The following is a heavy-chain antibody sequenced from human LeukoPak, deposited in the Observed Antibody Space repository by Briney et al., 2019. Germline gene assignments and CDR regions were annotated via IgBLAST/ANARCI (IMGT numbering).Heavy chain of an antibody. V-gene: IGHV4-34*01. D-gene: IGHD1-1*01. CDR3: ARGRQLNWCWFDP. Sequence: SETLSLTCAVYGGSFGGYYWSWIRQPPGKGLEWIGEINHSGSTNYNPSLKSRVTISVDTSKNQFSLKLSSVTAADTAVYYCARGRQLNWCWFDPWGQGTLVTVSS. CDR2: INHSGST. J-gene: IGHJ5*02. CDR1: GGSFGGYY.